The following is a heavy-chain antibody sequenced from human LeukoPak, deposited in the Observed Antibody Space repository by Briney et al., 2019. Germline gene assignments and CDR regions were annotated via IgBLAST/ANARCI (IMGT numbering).Heavy chain of an antibody. Sequence: KPSETLSLTCAVYGESLSKYYWTRIRQSPGKGLEWIGEINHRGSTNLNPSLKSRVTLSVDTSKHQFSLKLTSVTAADAAVYYCASSVGSTDYWGQGTLVTVSS. J-gene: IGHJ4*02. CDR2: INHRGST. CDR1: GESLSKYY. D-gene: IGHD1-26*01. V-gene: IGHV4-34*01. CDR3: ASSVGSTDY.